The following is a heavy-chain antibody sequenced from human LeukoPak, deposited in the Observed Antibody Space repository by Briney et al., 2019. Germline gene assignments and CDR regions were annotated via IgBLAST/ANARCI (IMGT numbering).Heavy chain of an antibody. CDR1: GGSFSGYY. CDR3: ARGLPMYYDFWSGYYRPFDP. V-gene: IGHV4-34*01. Sequence: PSETLSLTCAVYGGSFSGYYWSWIRQPPGKGLEWIGEINHSGSTNYNPSLKSRVTISVDTSKNQFSLKLSSVTAADTAVYYCARGLPMYYDFWSGYYRPFDPWGQGTLVTVSS. D-gene: IGHD3-3*01. CDR2: INHSGST. J-gene: IGHJ5*02.